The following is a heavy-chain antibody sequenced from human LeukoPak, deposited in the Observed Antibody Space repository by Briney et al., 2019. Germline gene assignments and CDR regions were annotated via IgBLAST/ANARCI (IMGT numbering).Heavy chain of an antibody. J-gene: IGHJ3*02. V-gene: IGHV3-21*01. CDR1: GFTFSSSW. Sequence: GGSLRLSCAASGFTFSSSWMHWVRQAPGKGLEWVSSISSSSYIYYADSVKGRFTISRDNAKNSLYLQMNSLRAEDTAVYYCARSPYVIGLRDAFDIWGQGTMVTVSS. CDR2: ISSSSYI. D-gene: IGHD3-16*02. CDR3: ARSPYVIGLRDAFDI.